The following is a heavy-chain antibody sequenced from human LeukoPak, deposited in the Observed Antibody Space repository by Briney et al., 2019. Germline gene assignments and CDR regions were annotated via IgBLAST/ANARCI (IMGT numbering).Heavy chain of an antibody. CDR1: GGSFSGYY. V-gene: IGHV4-34*01. Sequence: SETLSLTCAVYGGSFSGYYWSWIRQPPGKGLEWIGEINHSGSTNHNPSLKSRVTISVDTSKNQFSLKLSSVTAADTAVYYCARGEAVAGPTSFFDYWGQGTLVTVSS. J-gene: IGHJ4*02. CDR3: ARGEAVAGPTSFFDY. CDR2: INHSGST. D-gene: IGHD6-19*01.